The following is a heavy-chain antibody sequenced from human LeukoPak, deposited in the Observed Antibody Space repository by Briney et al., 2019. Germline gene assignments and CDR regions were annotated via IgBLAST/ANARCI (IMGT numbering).Heavy chain of an antibody. J-gene: IGHJ4*02. Sequence: PSETLSLTCAVYGGSFSGYYWSWIRQPPGKGPEWIGEINHSGSTNYNPSLKSRVTISVDTSKNQFSLKLSSVTAADTAVYYCASAVLYYYDSSGYYDYWGQGTLVTVSS. CDR3: ASAVLYYYDSSGYYDY. CDR1: GGSFSGYY. CDR2: INHSGST. D-gene: IGHD3-22*01. V-gene: IGHV4-34*01.